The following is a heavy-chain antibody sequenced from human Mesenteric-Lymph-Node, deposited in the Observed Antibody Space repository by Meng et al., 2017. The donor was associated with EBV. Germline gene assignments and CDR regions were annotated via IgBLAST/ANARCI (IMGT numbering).Heavy chain of an antibody. CDR1: GFSLTTYGVG. D-gene: IGHD7-27*01. J-gene: IGHJ4*02. CDR2: IYWDDDK. CDR3: AHSGVGNSLDY. Sequence: QITLKESGPTLVNPXXTLTLTFTISGFSLTTYGVGVGWVRQAPGKALEWLALIYWDDDKRYSPSLKSRLTITKDTSKNQVVLTMTNMDPVDTATYYCAHSGVGNSLDYWGQGTLVTVSS. V-gene: IGHV2-5*02.